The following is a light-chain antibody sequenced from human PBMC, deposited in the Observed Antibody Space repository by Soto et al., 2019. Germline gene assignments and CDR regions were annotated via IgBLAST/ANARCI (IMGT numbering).Light chain of an antibody. J-gene: IGLJ2*01. CDR2: EVS. Sequence: QAVVTQPPSVSGSPGQSVTISCTGTSSDIGSYNRVSWYQQTPGTAPKLMIYEVSDRPSGVPGRFSGSKSGNTASLTISGLQAEDEADYYCCSYRSTNTVVFGGGTKLTVL. CDR3: CSYRSTNTVV. CDR1: SSDIGSYNR. V-gene: IGLV2-18*02.